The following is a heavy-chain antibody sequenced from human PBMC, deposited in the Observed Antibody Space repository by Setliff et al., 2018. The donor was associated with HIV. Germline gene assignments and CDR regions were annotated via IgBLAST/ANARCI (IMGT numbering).Heavy chain of an antibody. D-gene: IGHD3-22*01. J-gene: IGHJ4*02. CDR3: ARDSGYHNGLDY. CDR2: IYTSGTT. Sequence: PSETLSLTCTVSGGSISSYYWSWIRQPPGKGLEWIGRIYTSGTTNYNPSLKSRVTISVDTSKNQFSLKLSSVTAADTAMYYCARDSGYHNGLDYWGQGSLVTVSS. V-gene: IGHV4-4*08. CDR1: GGSISSYY.